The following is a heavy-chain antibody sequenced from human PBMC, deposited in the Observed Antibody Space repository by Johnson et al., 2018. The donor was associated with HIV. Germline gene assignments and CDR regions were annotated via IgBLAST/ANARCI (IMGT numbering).Heavy chain of an antibody. D-gene: IGHD6-6*01. CDR2: LSYDGNNK. Sequence: QVQLVESGGGVVQPGRSLRLSCAASGFTFRSYGMHWVRQAPGMGLEWVAVLSYDGNNKYYADSVKGPFTISRDNSKNTLYLQMNSLRAEDTAVYYCAKVYSSSVPAPGIWGQGTMVTVSS. CDR3: AKVYSSSVPAPGI. CDR1: GFTFRSYG. V-gene: IGHV3-30*18. J-gene: IGHJ3*02.